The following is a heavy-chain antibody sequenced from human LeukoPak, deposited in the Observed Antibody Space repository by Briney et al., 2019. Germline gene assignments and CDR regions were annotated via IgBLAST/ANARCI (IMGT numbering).Heavy chain of an antibody. Sequence: SETLSLTCTVSGGSISSYYWSWIRQPPGKGLEWIGYVYYSGSTNYNPSLKSRVTISVDTSKNQFSLKLSSVTAADTAVYYCARGGSDYVWGSYRTFDYWGQGTLVTVSS. CDR1: GGSISSYY. CDR3: ARGGSDYVWGSYRTFDY. D-gene: IGHD3-16*02. CDR2: VYYSGST. J-gene: IGHJ4*02. V-gene: IGHV4-59*01.